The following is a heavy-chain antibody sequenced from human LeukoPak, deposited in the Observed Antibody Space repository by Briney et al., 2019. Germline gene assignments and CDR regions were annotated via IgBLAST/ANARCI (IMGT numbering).Heavy chain of an antibody. CDR1: GGSFSSHY. CDR2: ISYIGST. Sequence: SETLSLTCTVSGGSFSSHYWSWIRQPPGKGLEWIGYISYIGSTNYNPSLKGRVTISVDTSKKQFSLKLSSVTAADTAVYYCARDPTTVTKGLDIWGQGTMVTVSS. CDR3: ARDPTTVTKGLDI. J-gene: IGHJ3*02. V-gene: IGHV4-59*11. D-gene: IGHD4-17*01.